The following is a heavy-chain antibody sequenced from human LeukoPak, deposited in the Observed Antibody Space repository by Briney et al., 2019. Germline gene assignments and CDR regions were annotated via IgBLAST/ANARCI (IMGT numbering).Heavy chain of an antibody. V-gene: IGHV1-18*01. D-gene: IGHD5-12*01. CDR1: GYTFTSYG. J-gene: IGHJ6*03. CDR3: ARGFDIVATNYMDV. Sequence: APVKVSCKASGYTFTSYGISWVRQAPGQGLEWMGWISAYNGNTNYAQKLQGRVTMTTDTSTSTAYMEMRSLRSDDTAVYYCARGFDIVATNYMDVWGKGTTVTVSS. CDR2: ISAYNGNT.